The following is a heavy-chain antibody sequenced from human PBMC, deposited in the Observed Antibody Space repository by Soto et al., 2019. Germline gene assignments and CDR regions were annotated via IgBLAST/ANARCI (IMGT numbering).Heavy chain of an antibody. CDR1: GYTFTSYG. CDR3: ARDGITIFGVVIIFYGMDV. D-gene: IGHD3-3*01. Sequence: ASVKVSCKASGYTFTSYGISWVRQAPGQGLEWMGWISAYNGNTNYAQKFQGRVTITADESTSTAYMELSSLRSEDTAAYYCARDGITIFGVVIIFYGMDVWGQGTTVTVSS. V-gene: IGHV1-18*01. CDR2: ISAYNGNT. J-gene: IGHJ6*02.